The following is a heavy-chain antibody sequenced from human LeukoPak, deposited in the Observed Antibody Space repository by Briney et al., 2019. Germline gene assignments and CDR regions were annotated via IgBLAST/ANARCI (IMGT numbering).Heavy chain of an antibody. CDR2: ISGSGSGT. Sequence: PGGSLRLSCAASGFTFSSYALSWVRQAAGKGLEWVSGISGSGSGTYYADSVKGRFTISRDNSKNTLYLQRNSLSGEDSAVYYRAKVPPVGNYYESNGYYYNAFDIWGQGTTVTVSP. J-gene: IGHJ3*02. D-gene: IGHD3-22*01. V-gene: IGHV3-23*01. CDR3: AKVPPVGNYYESNGYYYNAFDI. CDR1: GFTFSSYA.